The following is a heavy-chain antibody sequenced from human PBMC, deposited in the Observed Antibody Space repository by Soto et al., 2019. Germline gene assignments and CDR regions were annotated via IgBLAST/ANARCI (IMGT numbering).Heavy chain of an antibody. V-gene: IGHV4-34*01. Sequence: PSETLSLTCAVYGGSFSCYYWIWIRQPPGKGLEWIGEINHSGSTNYNPSLKSRVTISVDTSKNQFSLKLSSVTAADTAVYYCARGRGRWLQLNAFDIWGQGTMVTVSS. D-gene: IGHD5-12*01. CDR1: GGSFSCYY. CDR2: INHSGST. J-gene: IGHJ3*02. CDR3: ARGRGRWLQLNAFDI.